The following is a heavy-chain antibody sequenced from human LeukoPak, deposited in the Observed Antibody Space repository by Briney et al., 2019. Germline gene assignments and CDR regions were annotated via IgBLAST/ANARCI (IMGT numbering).Heavy chain of an antibody. Sequence: SVKVSCKASGGTFSSYAISWVRQAPGQGLEWMGGIIPIFGTANYAQKFQGRVTITADESTSTAYMELSSLRSDDTAVYYCARDTKAVGYCSGGSCYTNWFDPWGQGTLVTVSS. CDR2: IIPIFGTA. J-gene: IGHJ5*02. CDR3: ARDTKAVGYCSGGSCYTNWFDP. V-gene: IGHV1-69*01. D-gene: IGHD2-15*01. CDR1: GGTFSSYA.